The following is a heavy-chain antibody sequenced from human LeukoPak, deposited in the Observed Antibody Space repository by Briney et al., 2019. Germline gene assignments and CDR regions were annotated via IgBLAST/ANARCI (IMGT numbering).Heavy chain of an antibody. V-gene: IGHV4-39*07. Sequence: SETLSLTCSVSGGSISLSYYYWGWIRQPPGKALEWIGSVYYSGTTSYNPSLKSRVTISVDMSKNHFSLRLSSVTAADTAMYYCARHISSRGASDYWGQGTLVTVSS. CDR1: GGSISLSYYY. D-gene: IGHD1-26*01. CDR3: ARHISSRGASDY. J-gene: IGHJ4*02. CDR2: VYYSGTT.